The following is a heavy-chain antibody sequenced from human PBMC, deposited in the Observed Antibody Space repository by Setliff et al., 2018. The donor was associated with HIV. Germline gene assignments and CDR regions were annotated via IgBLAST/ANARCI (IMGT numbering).Heavy chain of an antibody. Sequence: GGSLRLSCAASGFTFSSYSMNWVRQAPGKGLEWIGRMKSIPDGGRIDYAAPVKGRFAISRDDAINTLFLEMHSLKIDDTGVYYCTTGTRLVDWGQGALVTVSS. CDR2: MKSIPDGGRI. D-gene: IGHD2-21*01. V-gene: IGHV3-15*01. J-gene: IGHJ4*02. CDR3: TTGTRLVD. CDR1: GFTFSSYS.